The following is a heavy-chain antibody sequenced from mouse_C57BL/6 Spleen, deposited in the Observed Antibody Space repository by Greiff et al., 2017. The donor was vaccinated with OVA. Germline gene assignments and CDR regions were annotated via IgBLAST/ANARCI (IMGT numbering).Heavy chain of an antibody. D-gene: IGHD1-1*01. CDR3: ARLLTRYYSFDY. V-gene: IGHV5-6*02. J-gene: IGHJ2*01. Sequence: EVKLVESGGDLVKPGGSLKLSCAASGFTFSSYGMSWVRQTPDKRLEWVATISSGGSYTYYPDSVKGRFTISRDNAKNTLYLQMSSLKSEDTAMYYCARLLTRYYSFDYWGQGTTLTVSS. CDR2: ISSGGSYT. CDR1: GFTFSSYG.